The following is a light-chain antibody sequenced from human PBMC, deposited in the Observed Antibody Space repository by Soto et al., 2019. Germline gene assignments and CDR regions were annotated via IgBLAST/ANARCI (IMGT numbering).Light chain of an antibody. V-gene: IGLV2-14*01. CDR2: EVT. Sequence: QSALTQPASVSGSPGQSITISCTGTSSDVGGYNYVSWYQQHPGKAPKLMMYEVTNRPSGVSNRFSGSKSGNTASLTISWLQAEDEADYYCSSYTSSSTRGVFGTGTKLTVL. J-gene: IGLJ1*01. CDR1: SSDVGGYNY. CDR3: SSYTSSSTRGV.